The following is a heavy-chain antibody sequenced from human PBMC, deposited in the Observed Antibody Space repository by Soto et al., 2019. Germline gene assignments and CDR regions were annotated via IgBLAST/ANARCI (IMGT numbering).Heavy chain of an antibody. J-gene: IGHJ4*02. CDR1: GFTFSNYF. Sequence: EVQLVESGGDLVQPGGSLRLSCAASGFTFSNYFMKWVRQAPGKGLEWVANINQDGTEKNYVESVKGRFTISRDNAKNSLYLQMDSLRVEDTAVYYCATYRTVDATRRLDCWGQGTLVTVSS. CDR3: ATYRTVDATRRLDC. V-gene: IGHV3-7*03. CDR2: INQDGTEK. D-gene: IGHD4-4*01.